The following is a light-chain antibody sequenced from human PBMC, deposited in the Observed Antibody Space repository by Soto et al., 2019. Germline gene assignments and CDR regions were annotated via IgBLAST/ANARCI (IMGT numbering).Light chain of an antibody. CDR2: EGN. J-gene: IGLJ1*01. V-gene: IGLV2-23*01. Sequence: QSALTQPASVSGSPGQSITISCTGSISNIGTYNYVSWYQQFPGKAPKVIISEGNQRPSGVSDRFFGSKSGSTASLTISGLQVEDEADYYCCSYAGGSTYVFGTGTKVTVL. CDR3: CSYAGGSTYV. CDR1: ISNIGTYNY.